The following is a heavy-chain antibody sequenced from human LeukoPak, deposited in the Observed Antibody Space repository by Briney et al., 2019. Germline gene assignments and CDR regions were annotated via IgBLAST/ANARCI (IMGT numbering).Heavy chain of an antibody. D-gene: IGHD3-22*01. CDR2: MNPNSGNT. J-gene: IGHJ4*02. CDR3: ARGEWIRFDSSGYSSY. CDR1: GYTFTSYD. V-gene: IGHV1-8*01. Sequence: ASVKVSCKASGYTFTSYDINWVRQATGQGLEWMGWMNPNSGNTGYAQKFQGRVTMTRNTSISTAYMELSRLRSDDTAVYYCARGEWIRFDSSGYSSYWGQGTLVTVSS.